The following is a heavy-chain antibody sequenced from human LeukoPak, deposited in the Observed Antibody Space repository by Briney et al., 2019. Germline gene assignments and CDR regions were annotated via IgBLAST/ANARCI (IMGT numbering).Heavy chain of an antibody. V-gene: IGHV1-2*02. J-gene: IGHJ5*02. CDR1: GYTFTSYY. CDR3: ARDRVTMIVVGKDNWFDP. CDR2: INPNSGGT. Sequence: ASVKVSCKASGYTFTSYYMHWVRQAPGQGLEWMGWINPNSGGTNYAQKFQGRVTMTRDTSISTAYMELSRLRSDDTAVYYCARDRVTMIVVGKDNWFDPWGQGTLVTVSS. D-gene: IGHD3-22*01.